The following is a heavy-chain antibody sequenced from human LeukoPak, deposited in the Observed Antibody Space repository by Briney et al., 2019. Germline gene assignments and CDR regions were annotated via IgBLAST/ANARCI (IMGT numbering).Heavy chain of an antibody. J-gene: IGHJ3*02. V-gene: IGHV3-64D*06. D-gene: IGHD2-15*01. CDR2: ISSNGGST. Sequence: PGGSLRLSCSASGFTFSNYARHWVRQAPGKGLEYVSAISSNGGSTYYADSVKGRFTISRDNSKNTLYLQMSSLRAEDTAVYYCVKALGYCSGGSCLAFDIWGQGTMVTVSS. CDR1: GFTFSNYA. CDR3: VKALGYCSGGSCLAFDI.